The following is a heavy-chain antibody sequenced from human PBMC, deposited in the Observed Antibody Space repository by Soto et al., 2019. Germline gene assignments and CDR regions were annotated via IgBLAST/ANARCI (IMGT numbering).Heavy chain of an antibody. J-gene: IGHJ6*01. D-gene: IGHD2-2*01. Sequence: QVQLVQSGAEVKKPGASVKVSCKASGYTFTGYYMHWVRQAPGQGLEWMGWINPNSGGTNYAQKFQGRVNMTRDTSISTAYMELSRQRSDDTAVYYCARGYCSSTSCSQYYYYYSGMDVWGQGTTVPVSS. CDR1: GYTFTGYY. CDR3: ARGYCSSTSCSQYYYYYSGMDV. CDR2: INPNSGGT. V-gene: IGHV1-2*02.